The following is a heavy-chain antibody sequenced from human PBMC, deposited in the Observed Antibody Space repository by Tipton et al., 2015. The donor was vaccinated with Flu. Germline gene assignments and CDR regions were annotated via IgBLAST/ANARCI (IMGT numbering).Heavy chain of an antibody. CDR2: IYDSGST. V-gene: IGHV4-59*08. J-gene: IGHJ3*02. D-gene: IGHD3-16*01. Sequence: TLSLTCTVSGGSITTYYWSWIRQSPGKGLEWIGYIYDSGSTNYNPSLKSRVTISVDTSKNQFSLKLTSVTAADTAAYYCASPLLGGGAGYDAFDIWGQGTMVTVSS. CDR3: ASPLLGGGAGYDAFDI. CDR1: GGSITTYY.